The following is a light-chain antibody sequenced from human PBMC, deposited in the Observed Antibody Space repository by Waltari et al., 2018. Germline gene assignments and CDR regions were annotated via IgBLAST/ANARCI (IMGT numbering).Light chain of an antibody. V-gene: IGLV2-8*01. CDR1: RSDIGGFYY. CDR2: EVS. J-gene: IGLJ2*01. CDR3: SSYAGSNTVI. Sequence: QSALTQPPSASGSPGQSVTISCTRTRSDIGGFYYLSWYQHHPGKAPKLMLYEVSKRPSGVPDRVSGSKSGNTASLTVSGLQTEDEADYYCSSYAGSNTVIFGGGTKLTVL.